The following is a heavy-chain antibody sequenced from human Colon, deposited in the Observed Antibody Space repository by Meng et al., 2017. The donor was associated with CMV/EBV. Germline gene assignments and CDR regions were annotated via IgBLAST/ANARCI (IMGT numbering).Heavy chain of an antibody. Sequence: GESLKISCAGSGFTFSDHYIDWVRQAPGKGLEWVGRISSEAKGYTTEYAASVKGRFTISRGDSEIPLYLQMNSLKTEDTAVYFCARRHGRYFDYWGQGTVVTVSS. CDR3: ARRHGRYFDY. CDR2: ISSEAKGYTT. CDR1: GFTFSDHY. J-gene: IGHJ4*02. V-gene: IGHV3-72*01. D-gene: IGHD2-8*01.